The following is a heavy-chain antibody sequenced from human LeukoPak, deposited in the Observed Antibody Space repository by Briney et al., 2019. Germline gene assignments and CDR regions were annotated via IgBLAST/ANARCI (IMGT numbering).Heavy chain of an antibody. Sequence: ASVKVSCKASGYTFTSYAMHWVRQAPGQRLEWMGWINAGNGNTKYSQKFQGRVTITRDTSASTAYMELSSLRSEDTAVYYCAGDAVTTLGTDGWGQGTLVTVSS. CDR3: AGDAVTTLGTDG. CDR1: GYTFTSYA. D-gene: IGHD4-17*01. V-gene: IGHV1-3*01. CDR2: INAGNGNT. J-gene: IGHJ4*02.